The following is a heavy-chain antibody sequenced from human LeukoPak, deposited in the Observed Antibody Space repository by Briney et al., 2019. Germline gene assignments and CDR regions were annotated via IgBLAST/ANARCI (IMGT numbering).Heavy chain of an antibody. J-gene: IGHJ4*02. CDR3: ARGTLLNYFDY. CDR2: IKYNGDT. Sequence: SQTLSHTCTVSGDSISSGGFYWSWIRQRSGKGLEWVAYIKYNGDTFYNPSLRSRLTISRDTSKNLFSLILTSVTAADSALYFCARGTLLNYFDYWGQGALVTVSS. D-gene: IGHD3/OR15-3a*01. CDR1: GDSISSGGFY. V-gene: IGHV4-31*03.